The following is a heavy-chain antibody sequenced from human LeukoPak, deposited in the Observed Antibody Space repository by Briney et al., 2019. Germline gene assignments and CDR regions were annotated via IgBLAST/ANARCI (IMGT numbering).Heavy chain of an antibody. V-gene: IGHV4-34*01. D-gene: IGHD6-13*01. CDR2: INHSGST. CDR1: GGSFSGYY. Sequence: SSETLSLTCAVYGGSFSGYYWSWIRQPPGKGLEWIGEINHSGSTNYNPSLKSRVTISVDTSKNQFSLKLSSVTAADTAVYYCARGRIAAAGTRRWFDPWGQGTLVTVSS. CDR3: ARGRIAAAGTRRWFDP. J-gene: IGHJ5*02.